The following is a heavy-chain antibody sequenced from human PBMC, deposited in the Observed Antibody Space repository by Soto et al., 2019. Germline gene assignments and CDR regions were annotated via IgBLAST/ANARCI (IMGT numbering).Heavy chain of an antibody. V-gene: IGHV4-34*01. J-gene: IGHJ2*01. CDR1: GGSFSGYS. Sequence: SETLSLTCAVYGGSFSGYSWRWIRQPPGKELEWIGEISHSGSFNYNPSLKSRVSISVDTSKNQFSLKLSSMTDAETAVCYCARPDYGTNWYSDLSGRGILLTLSS. CDR2: ISHSGSF. CDR3: ARPDYGTNWYSDL. D-gene: IGHD4-17*01.